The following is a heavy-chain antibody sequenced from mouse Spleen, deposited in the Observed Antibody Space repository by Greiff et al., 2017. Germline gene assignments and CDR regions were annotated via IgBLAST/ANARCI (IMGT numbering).Heavy chain of an antibody. Sequence: EVQLQQSGPELVKPGALVKISCKASGYTFTDYYMNWVKQSHGKSLEWIGDINPNNGGTSYNQKFKGKATLTVDKSSSTAYMELRSLTSEDSAVYYCANLYYGKPYFDYWGQGTTLTVSS. CDR1: GYTFTDYY. V-gene: IGHV1-26*01. CDR2: INPNNGGT. J-gene: IGHJ2*01. D-gene: IGHD2-1*01. CDR3: ANLYYGKPYFDY.